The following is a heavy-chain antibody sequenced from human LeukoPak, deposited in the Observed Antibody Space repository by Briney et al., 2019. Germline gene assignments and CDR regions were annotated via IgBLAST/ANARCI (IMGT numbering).Heavy chain of an antibody. CDR2: ISSSGSTI. J-gene: IGHJ6*03. CDR3: TGSSWPVYYYYYYMDV. CDR1: GFTFSDYY. D-gene: IGHD6-13*01. Sequence: PGGSLRLSCAASGFTFSDYYMSWIRQAPGKGLEGVSYISSSGSTIYYADSVKGRFTISRDNAKNSLYLQMNSLRAEDTAVYYCTGSSWPVYYYYYYMDVWGKGTTVTVSS. V-gene: IGHV3-11*01.